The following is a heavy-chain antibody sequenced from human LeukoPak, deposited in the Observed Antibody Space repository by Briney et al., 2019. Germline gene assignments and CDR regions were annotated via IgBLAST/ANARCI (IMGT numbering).Heavy chain of an antibody. CDR1: GFTFSSYA. V-gene: IGHV3-64*01. CDR3: ARGHYDFWSGDYYYYMDV. Sequence: GGSLRLSCAASGFTFSSYAMHWVRQAPGQGLEYVSAISSNGGSTYYANSVKGRFTISRDNSKNTLYLQMGSLRAEDMAVYYCARGHYDFWSGDYYYYMDVWGKGTTVTVSS. J-gene: IGHJ6*03. D-gene: IGHD3-3*01. CDR2: ISSNGGST.